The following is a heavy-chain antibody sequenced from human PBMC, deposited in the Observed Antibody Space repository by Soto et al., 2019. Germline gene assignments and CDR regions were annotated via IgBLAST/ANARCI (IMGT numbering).Heavy chain of an antibody. CDR3: AKDKPPLYYYYYMDV. V-gene: IGHV3-30*18. CDR2: ISYDGSNK. J-gene: IGHJ6*03. CDR1: GFTFSSYG. Sequence: QVQLVESGGGVVQPGRSLRLSCAASGFTFSSYGMHWVRQAPGEGLEWVAVISYDGSNKYYADSVKGRFTISRDNSKNTLYLQMNSLRAEDTAVYYCAKDKPPLYYYYYMDVWGKGTTVTVSS.